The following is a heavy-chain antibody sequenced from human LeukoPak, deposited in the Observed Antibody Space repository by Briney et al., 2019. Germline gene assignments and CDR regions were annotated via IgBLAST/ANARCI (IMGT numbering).Heavy chain of an antibody. V-gene: IGHV3-30*04. CDR2: ISYDGSNE. D-gene: IGHD3-10*01. Sequence: PGGSLRLSCAASGFTFSSYVTHWVRQAPGKGLEWVAIISYDGSNEYYADSVKGRFTISRDNSKNTLYLQMNSLRAADTAVYYCARGVGSSDYWGQGTLVTVSS. CDR1: GFTFSSYV. J-gene: IGHJ4*02. CDR3: ARGVGSSDY.